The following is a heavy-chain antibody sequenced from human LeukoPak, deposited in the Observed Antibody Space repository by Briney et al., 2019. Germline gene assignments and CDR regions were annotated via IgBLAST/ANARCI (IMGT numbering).Heavy chain of an antibody. D-gene: IGHD3-3*01. CDR1: GYTFTSYG. J-gene: IGHJ5*02. V-gene: IGHV1-18*01. Sequence: APVKVSCKASGYTFTSYGISWVRQAPGQGLEWMGRISAYNGKTNYARKLQCSVNMTTDTTTSTAYMELRSLRSDDTAVYYCAREAGGYDFWSGYSWFDPWGQGTLVTVSS. CDR3: AREAGGYDFWSGYSWFDP. CDR2: ISAYNGKT.